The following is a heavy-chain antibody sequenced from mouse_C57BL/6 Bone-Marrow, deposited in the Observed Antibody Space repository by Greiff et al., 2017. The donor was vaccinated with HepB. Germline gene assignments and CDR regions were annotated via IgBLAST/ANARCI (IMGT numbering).Heavy chain of an antibody. CDR3: ARDLITTVVATYWYFDV. CDR2: IYPGDGDT. V-gene: IGHV1-82*01. CDR1: GYAFSSSW. D-gene: IGHD1-1*01. J-gene: IGHJ1*03. Sequence: VQLQQSGPELVKPGASVKISCKASGYAFSSSWMNWVKQRPGKGLEWIGRIYPGDGDTNYNGKFKGKATLTADKSSSTAYMKLSSLTSEDSAVYFCARDLITTVVATYWYFDVWGTGTTVTVSS.